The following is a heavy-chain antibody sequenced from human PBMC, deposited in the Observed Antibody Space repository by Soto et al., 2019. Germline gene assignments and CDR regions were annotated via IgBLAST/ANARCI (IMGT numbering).Heavy chain of an antibody. CDR3: ARGMTTVTTFDY. D-gene: IGHD4-17*01. J-gene: IGHJ4*02. CDR1: GGSISSGGYS. Sequence: QLQLQESGSGLVKPSQTLSLTCAVSGGSISSGGYSCNWIRQPPGKGLEWIGYIYHSGSTYYNPSLKSRVSISVDRSTTQFSLKLSSVPAADTAVYYCARGMTTVTTFDYWGQGTLVTVSS. V-gene: IGHV4-30-2*01. CDR2: IYHSGST.